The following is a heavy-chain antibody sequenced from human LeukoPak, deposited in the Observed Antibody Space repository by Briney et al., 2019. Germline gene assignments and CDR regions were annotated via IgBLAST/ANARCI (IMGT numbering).Heavy chain of an antibody. D-gene: IGHD3-10*01. V-gene: IGHV3-23*01. CDR2: IRGSGGGT. CDR1: GFXFSSFA. Sequence: GGSLRLSCAASGFXFSSFAMTWVRQAPGKGLAWVSAIRGSGGGTYYADSVKGRFTISRDDSKNTLYLQMDSLRAEDTALYYCARGINIDYWGQGTLVTVSS. J-gene: IGHJ4*02. CDR3: ARGINIDY.